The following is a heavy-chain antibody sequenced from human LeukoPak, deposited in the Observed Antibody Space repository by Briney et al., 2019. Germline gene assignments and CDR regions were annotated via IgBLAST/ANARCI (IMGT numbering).Heavy chain of an antibody. CDR1: EFTSSNNW. D-gene: IGHD6-19*01. V-gene: IGHV3-7*01. Sequence: GGSLRLSCVVSEFTSSNNWMSWVRQAPGKGLERVAHTNQDGSKNYYVDSVKGRFTISRDNAKNSLYLQMNSLRAEDTAVYYCATTVAGYPDDYLDFWGQGTLVTVSS. J-gene: IGHJ4*02. CDR2: TNQDGSKN. CDR3: ATTVAGYPDDYLDF.